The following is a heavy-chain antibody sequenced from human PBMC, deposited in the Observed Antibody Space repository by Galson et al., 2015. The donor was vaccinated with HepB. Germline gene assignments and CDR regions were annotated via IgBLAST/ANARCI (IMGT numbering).Heavy chain of an antibody. D-gene: IGHD1-26*01. CDR1: GDSVSNNGAA. Sequence: CAISGDSVSNNGAAWNWIKQSPSRGLEWLGRTYYRSKWSNDYAVSVRSRIAINPDTSKDQFFLQLNSVTPEDTAVYYCAKSIVGANWFDPWGQGTLVTISS. CDR2: TYYRSKWSN. V-gene: IGHV6-1*01. J-gene: IGHJ5*02. CDR3: AKSIVGANWFDP.